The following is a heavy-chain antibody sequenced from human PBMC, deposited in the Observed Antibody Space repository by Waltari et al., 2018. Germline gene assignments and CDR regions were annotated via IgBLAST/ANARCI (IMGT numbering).Heavy chain of an antibody. Sequence: EMQLVESGGGLVQPGGSLRLSCAASRFTFGNYWLSWVRQAPGKGLEWVANIKQDGSERYYVDSVKGRFTISRDNAKSSQYLQMNSLRVEDTAVYYCVSWFGGYSDWGHWGQETLVTVSS. D-gene: IGHD2-21*02. V-gene: IGHV3-7*01. J-gene: IGHJ4*02. CDR3: VSWFGGYSDWGH. CDR1: RFTFGNYW. CDR2: IKQDGSER.